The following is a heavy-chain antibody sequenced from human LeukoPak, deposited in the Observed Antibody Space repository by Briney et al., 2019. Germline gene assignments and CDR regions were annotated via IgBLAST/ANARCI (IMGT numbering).Heavy chain of an antibody. CDR2: INPSGGST. CDR1: GYTFTSYY. J-gene: IGHJ4*02. CDR3: ERDQGRTAFDY. D-gene: IGHD2-2*01. Sequence: ASGNVTFNASGYTFTSYYMHWVRQAPGQGLEWMGIINPSGGSTSYAQKFQGRVTMTRDMSTSTVYMELSSLRSEDTAVYYCERDQGRTAFDYWGQGTLVTVS. V-gene: IGHV1-46*01.